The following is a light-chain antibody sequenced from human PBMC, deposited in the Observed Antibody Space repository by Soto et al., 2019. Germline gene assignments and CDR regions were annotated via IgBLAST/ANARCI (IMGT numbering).Light chain of an antibody. Sequence: EIVMTQSPATLSVSPGERATLSCRASQSVSSNLALYQQKPGQAPRLLIYGASTRATGIPARFSGSGSGTEVTLTISSLQSEDFAVYYCQQYKNWPPWTFGQGTKVEIK. CDR1: QSVSSN. CDR2: GAS. V-gene: IGKV3-15*01. J-gene: IGKJ1*01. CDR3: QQYKNWPPWT.